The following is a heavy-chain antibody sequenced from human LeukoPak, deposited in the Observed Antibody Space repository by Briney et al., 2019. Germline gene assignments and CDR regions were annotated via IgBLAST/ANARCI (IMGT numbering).Heavy chain of an antibody. CDR2: ISGSGGST. V-gene: IGHV3-23*01. CDR1: GFTFSSYA. CDR3: AKDLRLFWWSNPRKLDY. Sequence: GGSLRLSSAASGFTFSSYAMSWVRQAPGKGLEWVSAISGSGGSTYYADSVKGRFTISRDNSKNTLYLQMNSLRAEDTAVYYCAKDLRLFWWSNPRKLDYWGQGTLVTVSS. D-gene: IGHD2-8*02. J-gene: IGHJ4*02.